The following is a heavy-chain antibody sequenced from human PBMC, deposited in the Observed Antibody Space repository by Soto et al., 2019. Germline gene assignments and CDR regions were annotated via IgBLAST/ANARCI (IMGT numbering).Heavy chain of an antibody. CDR3: ARDGGSGDPRCLFDY. D-gene: IGHD2-15*01. V-gene: IGHV3-48*02. Sequence: EVPLVESGGGLAQPGGSLRLSCAASGFTFSSHSMNWVRQAPGKGLEWVSYISSSSTIYYADSVKGRFTISRDNAKNSLYLQMNSLRDEDTAVYYCARDGGSGDPRCLFDYWGQGTLVTVSS. CDR1: GFTFSSHS. J-gene: IGHJ4*02. CDR2: ISSSSTI.